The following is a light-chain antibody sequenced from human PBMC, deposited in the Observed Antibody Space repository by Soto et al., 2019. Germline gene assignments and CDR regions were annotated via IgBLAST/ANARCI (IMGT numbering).Light chain of an antibody. CDR3: QQYGSSGT. J-gene: IGKJ1*01. CDR1: QSVSNNY. V-gene: IGKV3-20*01. Sequence: EIVLTQSPGTLSLSPGERATLSCRASQSVSNNYLAWYQQKPGQAPRLLIYDASNRATGIPDRFSGSGSGTDITVSISRLEPEDLSVYYCQQYGSSGTFGQGTKVEIK. CDR2: DAS.